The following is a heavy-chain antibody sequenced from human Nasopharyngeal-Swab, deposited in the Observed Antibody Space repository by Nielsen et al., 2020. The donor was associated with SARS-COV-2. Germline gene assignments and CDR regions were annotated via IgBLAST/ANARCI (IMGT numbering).Heavy chain of an antibody. Sequence: WIRQPPGKGLEWVSFISSSGSHKYYADSMKGRFTISRDNAKSSLYLQLSSLRAEDTAVYYCARVEEYYYGSGNLSDNWGQGTLVTVSS. J-gene: IGHJ4*02. V-gene: IGHV3-21*01. CDR3: ARVEEYYYGSGNLSDN. D-gene: IGHD3-10*01. CDR2: ISSSGSHK.